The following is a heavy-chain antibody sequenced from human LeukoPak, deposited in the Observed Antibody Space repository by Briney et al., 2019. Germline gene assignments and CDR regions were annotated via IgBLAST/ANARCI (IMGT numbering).Heavy chain of an antibody. CDR2: INPSGGST. V-gene: IGHV1-46*01. CDR3: ARDPYSSGAIRYYYYYGMDV. J-gene: IGHJ6*02. Sequence: ASVTVSCKASGYTFTSYYMHWVRQAPGQGLEWMGIINPSGGSTSYAQKFQGRVTMTRDTSTSTVYMELSSLRSEDTAVYYCARDPYSSGAIRYYYYYGMDVWGQGTTVTVSS. CDR1: GYTFTSYY. D-gene: IGHD6-19*01.